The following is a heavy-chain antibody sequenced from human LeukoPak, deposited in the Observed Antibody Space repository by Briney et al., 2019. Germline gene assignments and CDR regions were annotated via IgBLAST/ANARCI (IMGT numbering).Heavy chain of an antibody. D-gene: IGHD6-6*01. CDR2: INHSGST. CDR1: GGSFSGYY. Sequence: PSETLSLTCAVYGGSFSGYYWSWIRQPPGKGLEWIGEINHSGSTNYNPSLKSRVTISVDTSKNQFSLKLSSVTAADTAVYYCARGAGRDGSSTAAPRQVVWFDPWGQGTLVTVSS. J-gene: IGHJ5*02. V-gene: IGHV4-34*01. CDR3: ARGAGRDGSSTAAPRQVVWFDP.